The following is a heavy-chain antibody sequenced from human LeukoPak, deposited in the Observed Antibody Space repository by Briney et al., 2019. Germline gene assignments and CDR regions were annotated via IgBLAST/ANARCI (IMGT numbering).Heavy chain of an antibody. CDR1: GFTFSSYG. CDR3: ASAYSSSSYYFDY. V-gene: IGHV3-21*01. CDR2: ISSSSSYI. D-gene: IGHD6-6*01. J-gene: IGHJ4*02. Sequence: GGSLRLSCAASGFTFSSYGMNWVRQAPGKGLEWVSSISSSSSYIYYADSVKGRFTISRDNAKNSLYLQMNSLRAEDTAVYYCASAYSSSSYYFDYWGQGTLVTVSS.